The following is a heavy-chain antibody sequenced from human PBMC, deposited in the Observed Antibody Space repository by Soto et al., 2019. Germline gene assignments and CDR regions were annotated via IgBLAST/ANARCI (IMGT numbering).Heavy chain of an antibody. CDR3: AREYGDYGVIDY. J-gene: IGHJ4*02. CDR1: GGSFSGYY. CDR2: INHSGST. D-gene: IGHD4-17*01. V-gene: IGHV4-34*01. Sequence: QVQLQQWGAGLLKPSETLSLTCAVYGGSFSGYYWSWIRQPPGKGLEWIGEINHSGSTNYNPSLKSRVXIXVHXSKNQFSLKLSSVTAADTAVYYCAREYGDYGVIDYWGQGTLVTVSS.